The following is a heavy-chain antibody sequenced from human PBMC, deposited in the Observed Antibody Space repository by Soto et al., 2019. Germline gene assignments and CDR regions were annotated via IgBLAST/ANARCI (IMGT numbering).Heavy chain of an antibody. D-gene: IGHD1-1*01. Sequence: GGSLRLSCAASGFTFNTYGMHWVRQAPGKGLEWVALIWYDGSIKNYADSVKGRFTISRDNSKSTLYLQIDSLRAEDTAVYYCARDLHEYTYNWFDPWGQGTLVTVSS. CDR1: GFTFNTYG. CDR3: ARDLHEYTYNWFDP. J-gene: IGHJ5*02. CDR2: IWYDGSIK. V-gene: IGHV3-33*01.